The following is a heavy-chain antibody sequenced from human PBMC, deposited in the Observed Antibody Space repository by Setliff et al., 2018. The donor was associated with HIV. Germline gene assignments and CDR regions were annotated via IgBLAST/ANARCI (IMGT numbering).Heavy chain of an antibody. CDR1: GFTFSSYT. D-gene: IGHD3-16*02. Sequence: GGSLRLSCAASGFTFSSYTMNWVRQAPGKGLEWISYISSSGSSIYYADSVKGRFTISRDNAKNSLYLQMNSLRAEDTAVYYCARDKYVWGSYRYAFDYWGQGTLVTVSS. J-gene: IGHJ4*02. CDR2: ISSSGSSI. CDR3: ARDKYVWGSYRYAFDY. V-gene: IGHV3-11*01.